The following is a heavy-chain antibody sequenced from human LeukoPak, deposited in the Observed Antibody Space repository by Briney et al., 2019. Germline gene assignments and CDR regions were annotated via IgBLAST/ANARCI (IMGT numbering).Heavy chain of an antibody. CDR1: GFTVSSNY. CDR3: ASLGHYYDSSGYREYYFDY. Sequence: PGGSLRLSCAASGFTVSSNYMSWVRQAPGKGLEWVSAISGSGGSTYYADSVKGRFTISRDNSKNTLYLQMNSLRAEDTAVYYCASLGHYYDSSGYREYYFDYWGQGTLVTVSS. CDR2: ISGSGGST. D-gene: IGHD3-22*01. V-gene: IGHV3-23*01. J-gene: IGHJ4*02.